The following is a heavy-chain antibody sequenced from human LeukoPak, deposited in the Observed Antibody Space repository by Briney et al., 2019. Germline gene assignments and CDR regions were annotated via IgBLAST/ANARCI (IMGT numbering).Heavy chain of an antibody. CDR2: IKSDGST. J-gene: IGHJ1*01. CDR1: GFTFSTYW. Sequence: GGSLRLSCAAAGFTFSTYWMHWVRQAPGKGLVWVSRIKSDGSTNYADSVKGRFTISRDNAKNTLSLQMNSLRPEDTGVYYCARAPSEIGGYYPEYFRHWGQGTLVTVSS. D-gene: IGHD3-3*01. V-gene: IGHV3-74*01. CDR3: ARAPSEIGGYYPEYFRH.